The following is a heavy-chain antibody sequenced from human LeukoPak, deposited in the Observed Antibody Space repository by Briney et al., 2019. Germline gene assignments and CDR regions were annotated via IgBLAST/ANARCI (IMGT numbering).Heavy chain of an antibody. CDR1: GYTFTGYY. D-gene: IGHD5-12*01. V-gene: IGHV1-2*02. Sequence: EASVKVSCKASGYTFTGYYMHWVRQAPGQGLEWMGWINPNRGGTNYAQKFQGRVTMTRDTSISTAYMELSRLRSDDTAVYYCARAEWVDIVATGFDYWGQGTLVTVSS. CDR2: INPNRGGT. CDR3: ARAEWVDIVATGFDY. J-gene: IGHJ4*02.